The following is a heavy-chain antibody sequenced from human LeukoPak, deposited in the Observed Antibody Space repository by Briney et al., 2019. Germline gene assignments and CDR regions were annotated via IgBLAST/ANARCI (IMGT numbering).Heavy chain of an antibody. CDR1: GFTFSSDG. CDR3: AKDKVPAAYYYGMDV. V-gene: IGHV3-30*18. Sequence: GRSLRLSCAASGFTFSSDGMHWVRQAPGKGLDWVAVISYDGSNKYYADSVKGRFTITRDNSKNTLYLQMNSLRAEDTAVYYCAKDKVPAAYYYGMDVWGKGTTVTVSS. CDR2: ISYDGSNK. J-gene: IGHJ6*04. D-gene: IGHD2-2*01.